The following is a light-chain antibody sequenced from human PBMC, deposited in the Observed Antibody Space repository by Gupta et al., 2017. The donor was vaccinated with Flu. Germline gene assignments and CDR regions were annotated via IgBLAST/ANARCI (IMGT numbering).Light chain of an antibody. CDR3: MQALQNRLT. CDR2: LGA. CDR1: QSLLHSNGYNY. J-gene: IGKJ4*01. Sequence: RVLIHYPLSLPVSPGEPASISCRSSQSLLHSNGYNYLNWYLQKTGQSPQLLMYLGAYRASGVAARRIGRGSDTKYIMKISSVEVEDVGVKYCMQALQNRLTFGGGTKVEIK. V-gene: IGKV2-28*01.